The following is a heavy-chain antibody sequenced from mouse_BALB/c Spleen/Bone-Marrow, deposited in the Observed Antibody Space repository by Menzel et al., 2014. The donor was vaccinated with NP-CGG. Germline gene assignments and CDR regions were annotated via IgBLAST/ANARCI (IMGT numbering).Heavy chain of an antibody. Sequence: QVQLQQPGAELVKPGASVKLSCKASGYTFTEYTIHWVKQGSGQGLEWIGWFYPGSGSIKYNEKFKDKATLTADKSSSTVYMELSRLTSEDSAVYFCARHKERFITTAAWFAYWGQGTLVTVSA. CDR3: ARHKERFITTAAWFAY. D-gene: IGHD1-2*01. CDR1: GYTFTEYT. CDR2: FYPGSGSI. J-gene: IGHJ3*01. V-gene: IGHV1-62-2*01.